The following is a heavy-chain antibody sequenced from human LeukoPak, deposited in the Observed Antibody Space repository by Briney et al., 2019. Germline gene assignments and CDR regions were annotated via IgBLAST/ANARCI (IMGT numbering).Heavy chain of an antibody. J-gene: IGHJ4*02. V-gene: IGHV4-30-4*08. CDR1: GGSISSSSYY. CDR3: AGTTGHSSSWYDY. Sequence: SETLSLTCTVSGGSISSSSYYWSWIRQPPGKGLEWIGYIYYSGSTYYNPSLKSRVTISVDTSKNQFSLKLSSVTAADTAVYYCAGTTGHSSSWYDYWGQGTLVTVSS. D-gene: IGHD6-13*01. CDR2: IYYSGST.